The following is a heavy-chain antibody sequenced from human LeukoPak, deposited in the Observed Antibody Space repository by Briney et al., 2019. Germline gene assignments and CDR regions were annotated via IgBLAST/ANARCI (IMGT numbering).Heavy chain of an antibody. V-gene: IGHV3-15*01. D-gene: IGHD5-24*01. CDR1: GFIFKNTW. CDR2: LKSRKDGGTT. CDR3: TTDKQMSPDY. Sequence: GGSLRLSCTASGFIFKNTWMSWVRQAPGKGLEWVGRLKSRKDGGTTDYAAPVKGRFIISRDDSINTLYLQMNSLKTEDTAVYYCTTDKQMSPDYWGQGTLVTVSS. J-gene: IGHJ4*02.